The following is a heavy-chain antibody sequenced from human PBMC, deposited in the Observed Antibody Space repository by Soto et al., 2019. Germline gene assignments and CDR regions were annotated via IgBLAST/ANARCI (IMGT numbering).Heavy chain of an antibody. CDR3: AREQDLEWPPLGRYYGMDV. CDR1: GGSISSGGYY. V-gene: IGHV4-31*03. J-gene: IGHJ6*02. Sequence: QVQLQESGPGLVKPSQTLSLTCTVSGGSISSGGYYWSWIRQHPGKGLEWIGYIYYSGSTYYNPSLKSRVTISVDTSKNQFSLKLSSVTAADTAVYYCAREQDLEWPPLGRYYGMDVWGQGTTVTVSS. CDR2: IYYSGST. D-gene: IGHD3-3*01.